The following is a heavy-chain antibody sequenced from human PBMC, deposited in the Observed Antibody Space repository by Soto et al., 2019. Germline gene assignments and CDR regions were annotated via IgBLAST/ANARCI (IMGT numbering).Heavy chain of an antibody. J-gene: IGHJ4*02. V-gene: IGHV4-31*03. CDR3: ARVETGRDGYNYDY. D-gene: IGHD5-12*01. CDR2: IYYSGST. CDR1: GGSISSGGYY. Sequence: TSETLSLTCTVSGGSISSGGYYWSWIRQHPGKGLEWIGYIYYSGSTYYNPSLKSRVTISVDTSKNQFSLKLSSVTAADTAVYYCARVETGRDGYNYDYWGQGTLVTVSS.